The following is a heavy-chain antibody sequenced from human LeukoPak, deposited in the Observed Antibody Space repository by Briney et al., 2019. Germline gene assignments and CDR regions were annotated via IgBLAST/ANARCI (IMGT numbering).Heavy chain of an antibody. J-gene: IGHJ2*01. Sequence: SETLSLTCTVSGGSIRSYQWSWIRQPPGKGLECVGYIYHSGSTTYNPSLESRVTMSVDTSKKQFSLRLSSVIAADTAVYYCARGATSIGYWYFDLWGRGTLVAVSS. CDR1: GGSIRSYQ. V-gene: IGHV4-59*01. CDR2: IYHSGST. CDR3: ARGATSIGYWYFDL. D-gene: IGHD2-2*01.